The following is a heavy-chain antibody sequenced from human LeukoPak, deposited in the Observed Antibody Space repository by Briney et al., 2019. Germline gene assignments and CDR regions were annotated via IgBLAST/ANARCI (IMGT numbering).Heavy chain of an antibody. CDR3: AKFVVRTAKGYDAFDI. CDR1: EFTFSNYG. CDR2: ISGSGGST. J-gene: IGHJ3*02. D-gene: IGHD2-15*01. V-gene: IGHV3-23*01. Sequence: GGSLRLSCAASEFTFSNYGMSWVRQAPGKGLEWVSAISGSGGSTYYADSVKGRFTISRDNSKNTLYLQMNSLRAEDTAVYYCAKFVVRTAKGYDAFDIWGQGTMVTVSS.